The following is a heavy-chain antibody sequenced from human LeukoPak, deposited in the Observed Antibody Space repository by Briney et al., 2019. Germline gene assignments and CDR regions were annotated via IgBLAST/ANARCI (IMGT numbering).Heavy chain of an antibody. Sequence: PSETLSLTCTVSGGSISSGGYYWSWIRQPPGKGLEWIGYIYYSGSTNYNPSLRSRVTISVDTSKNQFSLKLSSVTAADTAVYYCARLKYSSGWRYTFDYWGQGTLVTVSS. D-gene: IGHD6-19*01. CDR1: GGSISSGGYY. V-gene: IGHV4-61*08. CDR3: ARLKYSSGWRYTFDY. CDR2: IYYSGST. J-gene: IGHJ4*02.